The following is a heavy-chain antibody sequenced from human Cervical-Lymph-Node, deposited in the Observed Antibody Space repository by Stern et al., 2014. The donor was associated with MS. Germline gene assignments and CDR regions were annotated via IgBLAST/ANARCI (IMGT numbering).Heavy chain of an antibody. J-gene: IGHJ4*02. Sequence: EMQLVASGGGLVKPGGSLRLSCAASGFTFSSYSMNWVRQAPGKGLEWVSSISSSSSYIYYADSVKGRFTISRDNAKNSLYLQMNSLRAEDTAVYYCARLAADGYNQGDFDYWGQGTLVTVSS. D-gene: IGHD5-24*01. CDR3: ARLAADGYNQGDFDY. CDR2: ISSSSSYI. V-gene: IGHV3-21*01. CDR1: GFTFSSYS.